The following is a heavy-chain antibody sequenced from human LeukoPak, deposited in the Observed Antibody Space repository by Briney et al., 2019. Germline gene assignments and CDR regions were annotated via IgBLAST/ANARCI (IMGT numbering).Heavy chain of an antibody. J-gene: IGHJ5*02. V-gene: IGHV3-23*01. Sequence: PGGSLRLSCAASGFTFSSYAMSWVRQAPGKGLEWVSAISGSGGSTYYADSVKGRFTISRDNSKNTLYLQMNSLRAEDTAVYYCAKAYGSGSYYNFWFDPWGQGTLVTVSS. CDR3: AKAYGSGSYYNFWFDP. CDR2: ISGSGGST. CDR1: GFTFSSYA. D-gene: IGHD3-10*01.